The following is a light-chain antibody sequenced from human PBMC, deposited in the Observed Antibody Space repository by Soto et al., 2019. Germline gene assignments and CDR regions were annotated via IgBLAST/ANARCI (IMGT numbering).Light chain of an antibody. J-gene: IGKJ1*01. CDR2: GAS. CDR3: QQYGSSPQT. V-gene: IGKV3-20*01. Sequence: EIVLTQSPATLSLSPGERATLSCRASRSVSSYLAWYQQKPGQAPRLLIYGASSRATGIPDRFSGSGSGTDFTLTISRLEPEDFAVYYCQQYGSSPQTFGQGTRWIS. CDR1: RSVSSY.